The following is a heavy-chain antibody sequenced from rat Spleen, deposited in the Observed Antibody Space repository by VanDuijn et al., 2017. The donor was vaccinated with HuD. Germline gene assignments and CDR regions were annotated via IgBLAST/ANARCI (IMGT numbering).Heavy chain of an antibody. CDR2: IGPSGDST. CDR3: AVAGYGY. D-gene: IGHD1-7*01. V-gene: IGHV5-25*01. CDR1: GFTFSHFD. Sequence: EVQLVESGGGFVQPGRSLKLSCAASGFTFSHFDMAWVRQAPTKGLEWVASIGPSGDSTYYRDSVKGRFTVPRDNAKGTLFLQMDSLRSEDTATYYCAVAGYGYWGQGVMVTVSS. J-gene: IGHJ2*01.